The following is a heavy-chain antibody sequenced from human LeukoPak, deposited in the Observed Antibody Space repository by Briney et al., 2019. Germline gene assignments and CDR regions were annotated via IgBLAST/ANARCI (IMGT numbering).Heavy chain of an antibody. J-gene: IGHJ4*02. CDR3: AKPAFGGAGSYYAPFDY. CDR1: GFTFSSYS. D-gene: IGHD3-10*01. Sequence: GGSLRLSCAASGFTFSSYSMNWVRQAPGKGLEWVSAISGSGGSTYYADSVKGRFTIARDNSKNTLYLQMNSLRAEDTAIYYCAKPAFGGAGSYYAPFDYWGQGTLVTVSS. V-gene: IGHV3-23*01. CDR2: ISGSGGST.